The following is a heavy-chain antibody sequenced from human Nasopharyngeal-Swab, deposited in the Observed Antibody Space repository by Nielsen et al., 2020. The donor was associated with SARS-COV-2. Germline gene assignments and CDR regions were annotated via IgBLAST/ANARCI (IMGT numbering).Heavy chain of an antibody. V-gene: IGHV3-23*01. CDR2: ISASGGST. Sequence: WIRQPPGKGLEWVSAISASGGSTYYADSVKGRFTISRDYSKTTLYLQMNSLRAEDTAVYYCAKALTSYVWGSYRYMDYWGQGTLVTVSS. CDR3: AKALTSYVWGSYRYMDY. J-gene: IGHJ4*02. D-gene: IGHD3-16*02.